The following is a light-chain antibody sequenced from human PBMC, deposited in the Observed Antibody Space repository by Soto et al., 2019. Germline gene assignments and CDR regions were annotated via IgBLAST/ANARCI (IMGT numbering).Light chain of an antibody. CDR1: SSDVGGYNY. Sequence: QSALTQPPSASGSPGQSVTISCTGTSSDVGGYNYVSWYQQHPGKAPKLMIYEVSKRPSGVPDRFSGSKSGNTASLTISGLQAEDEADYYCCAFAGSYTSFGTGTKLTVL. CDR2: EVS. CDR3: CAFAGSYTS. V-gene: IGLV2-8*01. J-gene: IGLJ1*01.